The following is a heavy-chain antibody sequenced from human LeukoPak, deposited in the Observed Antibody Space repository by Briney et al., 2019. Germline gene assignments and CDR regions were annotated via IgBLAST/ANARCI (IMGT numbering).Heavy chain of an antibody. D-gene: IGHD3-22*01. V-gene: IGHV4-34*01. CDR3: ATYYYDSSGYSFFDY. CDR2: INHSGST. J-gene: IGHJ4*02. CDR1: GGSFSGYY. Sequence: SETVSLTCAVYGGSFSGYYWSWIRQPPGKGLEWIGEINHSGSTNYNPSLKSRVTISVDTSKNQFSLKLSSVTAADTAVYYCATYYYDSSGYSFFDYWGQGTLVTVSS.